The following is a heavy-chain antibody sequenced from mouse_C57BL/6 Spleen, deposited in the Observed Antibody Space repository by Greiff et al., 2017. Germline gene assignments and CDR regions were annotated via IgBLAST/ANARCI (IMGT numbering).Heavy chain of an antibody. D-gene: IGHD5-1*01. CDR1: GFTFSNYW. Sequence: EVKVEESGGGLVQPGGSMKLSCVASGFTFSNYWLHWVRQSPEKGLEWVAQIRLKSDNYATHYAEAVKGRFTISRDDSKRSVYLQMNNLRAEDTGIYYCTQYYDAMDYWGQGTSVTVSS. V-gene: IGHV6-3*01. J-gene: IGHJ4*01. CDR3: TQYYDAMDY. CDR2: IRLKSDNYAT.